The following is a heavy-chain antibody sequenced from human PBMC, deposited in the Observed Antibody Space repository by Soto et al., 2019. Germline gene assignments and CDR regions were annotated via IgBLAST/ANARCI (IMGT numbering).Heavy chain of an antibody. Sequence: SETLSLTCTVSGGSISTYYWCWIRQSPGNGLEWIGYIYYSGTTNYNPSLKSRVTISLDTPKNQFSLKLTSVTAADTAVYYCARGKAVTNGYGMDVWGQGTTVTVSS. V-gene: IGHV4-59*01. CDR1: GGSISTYY. D-gene: IGHD4-17*01. CDR2: IYYSGTT. CDR3: ARGKAVTNGYGMDV. J-gene: IGHJ6*02.